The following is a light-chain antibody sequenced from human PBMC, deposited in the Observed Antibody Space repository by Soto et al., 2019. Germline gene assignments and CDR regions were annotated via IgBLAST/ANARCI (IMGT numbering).Light chain of an antibody. Sequence: ETVLTQSPATLSVSPGERVTLSCRASETVSTNLAWYQQRPGQAPRLLIYDVSTGATGIPARFSGRRSGTEFTLTTSRLQSEDFGVYYCQQYNNWPRATFGGGTKVDIK. CDR3: QQYNNWPRAT. V-gene: IGKV3-15*01. CDR2: DVS. CDR1: ETVSTN. J-gene: IGKJ4*01.